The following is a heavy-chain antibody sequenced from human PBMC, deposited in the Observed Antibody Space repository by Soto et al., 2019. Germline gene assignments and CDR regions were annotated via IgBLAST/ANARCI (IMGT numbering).Heavy chain of an antibody. CDR2: ISYDGNNK. J-gene: IGHJ4*02. CDR3: AKAMGGHLDFDY. D-gene: IGHD2-8*01. V-gene: IGHV3-30*18. CDR1: GFSFSTYG. Sequence: ESGGGVVQPGRSLRLSCAASGFSFSTYGMHWVRQAPGKGLEWVAVISYDGNNKYYAESVKGRFTISRDNSKNTLYLQMNSLSTDDTAVYPCAKAMGGHLDFDYWGQGTLVTVSS.